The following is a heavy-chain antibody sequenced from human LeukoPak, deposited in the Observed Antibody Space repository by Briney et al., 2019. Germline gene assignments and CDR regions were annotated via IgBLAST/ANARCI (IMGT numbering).Heavy chain of an antibody. D-gene: IGHD1-7*01. V-gene: IGHV4-4*07. Sequence: SETLSLTCSVSGGSISGYYWTWIRQPAGKGLEWIGRVYTSGSTHYNTSLMTRLTMSVDTSKNQFSLKLSSVTAADTAVYYCARLITGTTTAFDIWGQGTMVTVSS. CDR3: ARLITGTTTAFDI. CDR2: VYTSGST. CDR1: GGSISGYY. J-gene: IGHJ3*02.